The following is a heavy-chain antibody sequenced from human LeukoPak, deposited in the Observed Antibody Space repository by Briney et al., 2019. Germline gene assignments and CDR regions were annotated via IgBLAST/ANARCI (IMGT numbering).Heavy chain of an antibody. CDR3: ARHLDIAASGTFDY. V-gene: IGHV4-59*08. J-gene: IGHJ4*02. CDR2: IYYSGST. D-gene: IGHD6-13*01. CDR1: GGSISSHH. Sequence: PSETLSLTCTVSGGSISSHHCSWIRQPPGKGLEWIGYIYYSGSTNYKPSLKSRVTISVDTSKNQFSLKLASVTAADTAVYYCARHLDIAASGTFDYWGQGTLVTVSS.